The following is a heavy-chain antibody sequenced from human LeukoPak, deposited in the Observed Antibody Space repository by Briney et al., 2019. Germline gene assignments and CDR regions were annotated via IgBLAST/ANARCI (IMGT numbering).Heavy chain of an antibody. D-gene: IGHD3-9*01. CDR3: ARVSGPGRNVLRYFDWLAPRAYYFDY. CDR2: IIPIFGTA. CDR1: GGTFSSYA. Sequence: SVKVSCKASGGTFSSYAISWVRQAPGQGLEWMGGIIPIFGTANYAQKFQGRVTITADESTSTAYMELSSLRSGDTAVYYCARVSGPGRNVLRYFDWLAPRAYYFDYWGQGTLVTVSS. V-gene: IGHV1-69*13. J-gene: IGHJ4*02.